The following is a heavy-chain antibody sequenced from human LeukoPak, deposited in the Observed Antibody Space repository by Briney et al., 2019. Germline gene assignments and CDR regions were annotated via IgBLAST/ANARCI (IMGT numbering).Heavy chain of an antibody. CDR1: GGSISGFY. CDR3: ARQRFLEWYFDY. CDR2: IFYSGST. D-gene: IGHD3-3*01. J-gene: IGHJ4*02. Sequence: SETLSLTCNVPGGSISGFYWSWIRQPPGKELQWIGSIFYSGSTNYNPSLKSRVSISVDTSKNQFSLKLSSVTAADTAVYYCARQRFLEWYFDYLGQGTLVTVCS. V-gene: IGHV4-59*08.